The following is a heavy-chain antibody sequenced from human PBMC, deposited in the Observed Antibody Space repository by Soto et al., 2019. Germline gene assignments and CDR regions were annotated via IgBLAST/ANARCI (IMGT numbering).Heavy chain of an antibody. CDR3: ARLSSGGYYNMAY. Sequence: SETLSLTCTVSGGSISSYYWSWIRQPPGKGLEWIGYISDSGSTNYNPSLKSRVTISVDMSRNQFSLKLNSLIAADTAVYYCARLSSGGYYNMAYWGQGTLVTVSS. CDR2: ISDSGST. CDR1: GGSISSYY. J-gene: IGHJ4*01. V-gene: IGHV4-59*08. D-gene: IGHD1-26*01.